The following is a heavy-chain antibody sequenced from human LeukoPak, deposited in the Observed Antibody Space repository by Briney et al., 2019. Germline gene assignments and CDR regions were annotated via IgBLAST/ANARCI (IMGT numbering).Heavy chain of an antibody. D-gene: IGHD5-18*01. J-gene: IGHJ4*02. V-gene: IGHV3-30-3*01. CDR1: GFTFSTYA. CDR3: AKDTAMVRGYYFDY. Sequence: PGRSLRLSCAASGFTFSTYAMHWVRQAPGKGLEWVAFISYDGTNKYCADSVKGRFTISRDNSKNTLYLQMNSLRAEDTAVYYCAKDTAMVRGYYFDYWGQGTLVTVSS. CDR2: ISYDGTNK.